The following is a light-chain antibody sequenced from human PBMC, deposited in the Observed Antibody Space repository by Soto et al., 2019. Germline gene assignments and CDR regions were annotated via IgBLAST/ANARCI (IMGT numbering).Light chain of an antibody. CDR2: EVS. CDR1: SSDVGTYKY. Sequence: QSALTQPVSVSGSPGQSITISCTGTSSDVGTYKYVSWYQQLPGKAPKLMIYEVSNRPSGVSNRFSGSKSGNTASLTISELQAEDEADYYCSSYTSRSTPVFGGGTKPPS. CDR3: SSYTSRSTPV. J-gene: IGLJ2*01. V-gene: IGLV2-14*01.